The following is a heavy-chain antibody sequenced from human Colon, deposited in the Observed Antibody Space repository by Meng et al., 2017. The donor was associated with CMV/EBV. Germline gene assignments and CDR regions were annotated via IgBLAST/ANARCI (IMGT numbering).Heavy chain of an antibody. V-gene: IGHV3-30*02. Sequence: GESLKISCATSGFTFSHYAMHWVRRTPFKGLEWVAFIRYDATMTYYADPVKGRFTVSRDNAKNMVFLQMNSLRAEDTAEYYCARRPHGNPNKWFDSWGQGTLVTVSS. J-gene: IGHJ5*01. CDR3: ARRPHGNPNKWFDS. CDR2: IRYDATMT. D-gene: IGHD1-1*01. CDR1: GFTFSHYA.